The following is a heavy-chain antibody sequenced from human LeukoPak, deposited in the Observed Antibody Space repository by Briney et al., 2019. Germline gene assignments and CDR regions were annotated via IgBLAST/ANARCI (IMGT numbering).Heavy chain of an antibody. D-gene: IGHD5-24*01. Sequence: GGSLSLSCTSSGFTFSTYTMNWVRQAPGKGLEWVSSISGTSSYIYYADSLKGRFTVSRDNAKNSLFLQINSLRAEDTGLYYCASEDNQPLIYNSFDYWGQGTLVTVSS. J-gene: IGHJ4*02. CDR1: GFTFSTYT. CDR3: ASEDNQPLIYNSFDY. CDR2: ISGTSSYI. V-gene: IGHV3-21*01.